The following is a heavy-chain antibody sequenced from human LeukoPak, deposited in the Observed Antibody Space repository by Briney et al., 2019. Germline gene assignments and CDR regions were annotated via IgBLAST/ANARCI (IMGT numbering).Heavy chain of an antibody. CDR2: VHYTGST. V-gene: IGHV4-59*01. J-gene: IGHJ2*01. D-gene: IGHD1-26*01. CDR3: ARVGSSSYWYFDL. CDR1: DGSISSYY. Sequence: SETLSLTCTVSDGSISSYYWSWIRQPPGKGLEWLGFVHYTGSTNYNPSLKSRVTTSIDTSRNQFSLKVKSVTLADTAVYYCARVGSSSYWYFDLWGRGTLVTVSS.